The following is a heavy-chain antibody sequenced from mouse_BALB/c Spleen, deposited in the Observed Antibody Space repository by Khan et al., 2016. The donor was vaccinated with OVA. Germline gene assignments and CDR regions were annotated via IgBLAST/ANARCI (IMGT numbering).Heavy chain of an antibody. J-gene: IGHJ4*01. CDR3: ARGGRRAMDY. Sequence: QIQLVQSGPDLKKPGETVKISCKASGYTFTNYGINWVKQAPGKDLKWMGWIYTYTGEPTYADDFKGRFAFSLETSASTAYLQNNNLKNEDTATYFCARGGRRAMDYWGQGTSVTVSS. D-gene: IGHD3-3*01. V-gene: IGHV9-3-1*01. CDR1: GYTFTNYG. CDR2: IYTYTGEP.